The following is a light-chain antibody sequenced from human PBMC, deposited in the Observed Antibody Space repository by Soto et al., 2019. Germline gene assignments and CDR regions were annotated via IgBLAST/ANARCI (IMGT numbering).Light chain of an antibody. J-gene: IGLJ3*02. CDR3: QSADSSGTYPNWV. V-gene: IGLV3-25*03. Sequence: SYELTQPPSVSVSPGQTARITCSGDALPKQYAYWYQQKPGQAPVLVIYKDSEMPSGIPERFSGSSSGTTVTLTISGVQAEDEADYYCQSADSSGTYPNWVFGGGTKLTVL. CDR2: KDS. CDR1: ALPKQY.